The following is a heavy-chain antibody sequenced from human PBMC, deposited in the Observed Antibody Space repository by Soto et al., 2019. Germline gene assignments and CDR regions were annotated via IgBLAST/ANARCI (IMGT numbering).Heavy chain of an antibody. Sequence: GAALSPSFAASVSTFSRYWLHWVRQAPLKGLVWVSRINSDGSSTSYADSLKGRFTISRDNAKNTLYLQMNSLRAEDTAVYYCATDRDAGSGSAPDYWGQGILVATSS. CDR2: INSDGSST. J-gene: IGHJ4*02. CDR3: ATDRDAGSGSAPDY. V-gene: IGHV3-74*01. D-gene: IGHD3-22*01. CDR1: VSTFSRYW.